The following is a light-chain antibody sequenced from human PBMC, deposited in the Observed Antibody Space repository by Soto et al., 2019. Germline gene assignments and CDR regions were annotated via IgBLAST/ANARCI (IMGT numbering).Light chain of an antibody. CDR2: DVS. V-gene: IGKV3-11*01. CDR1: QSVDNY. CDR3: QQRSNRPRFT. Sequence: EIVLTQSPATLSLSPGERATLSCRASQSVDNYLAWYQQKPGQAPRLLIYDVSNRATGTPARFSGSGSGTDFTLSISSLEPEDFAVYDCQQRSNRPRFTFGPGTQVDIK. J-gene: IGKJ3*01.